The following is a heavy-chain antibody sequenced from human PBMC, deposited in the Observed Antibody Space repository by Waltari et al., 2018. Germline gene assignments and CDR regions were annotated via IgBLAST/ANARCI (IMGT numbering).Heavy chain of an antibody. CDR1: GGSISSYY. V-gene: IGHV4-59*01. CDR3: ARVPHWNDEGEFDY. Sequence: QVQLQESGPGLVKPSETLSLTCTVSGGSISSYYWSWIRQPPGKGLEWIGYIYYSGSTNYNPSLKSRVTXSVDTSKNQFSLRLSSVTAADTAVYYCARVPHWNDEGEFDYWGQGTLVTVSS. CDR2: IYYSGST. D-gene: IGHD1-1*01. J-gene: IGHJ4*02.